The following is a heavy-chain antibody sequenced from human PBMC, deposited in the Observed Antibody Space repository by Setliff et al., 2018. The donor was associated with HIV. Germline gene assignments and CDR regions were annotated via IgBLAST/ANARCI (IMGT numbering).Heavy chain of an antibody. CDR3: ARDWRHGYDLNFDY. V-gene: IGHV3-33*01. J-gene: IGHJ4*02. D-gene: IGHD5-12*01. CDR2: IWYDASKK. Sequence: GSLRLSCAASGFTFNSYGMHWVRQAPGKGLEWVALIWYDASKKEYADSVKGRFNILRDDSKKTVDLQMNSLRAEDTAMYYCARDWRHGYDLNFDYWGQGTLVTVSS. CDR1: GFTFNSYG.